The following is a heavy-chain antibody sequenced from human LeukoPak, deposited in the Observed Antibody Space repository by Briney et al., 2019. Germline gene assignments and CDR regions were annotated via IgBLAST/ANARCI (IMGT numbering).Heavy chain of an antibody. CDR1: GYTFTSYG. D-gene: IGHD6-19*01. CDR3: ARESSSGWSPDY. CDR2: ISTYNGHT. J-gene: IGHJ4*02. V-gene: IGHV1-18*01. Sequence: GASVKVSCKASGYTFTSYGISWVRQAPGQGLEWMGWISTYNGHTNYAQKLQGRVTMTTDTSTSTAYMELSSLRSEDTAVYYCARESSSGWSPDYWGQGTLVTVSS.